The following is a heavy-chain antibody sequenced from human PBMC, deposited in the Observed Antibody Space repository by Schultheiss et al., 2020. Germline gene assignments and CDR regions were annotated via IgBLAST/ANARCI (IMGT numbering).Heavy chain of an antibody. Sequence: GSLRLSCAASGFTFSSYGMHWVRQAPGKGLEWVAVIWYDGSNKYYADSVKGRFTISRDNSKNTLYLQMNSLRAEDTAVYYCAKEDGGNYDFWSGYYSGSYGMDVWGKGTTVTVSS. CDR3: AKEDGGNYDFWSGYYSGSYGMDV. CDR1: GFTFSSYG. CDR2: IWYDGSNK. V-gene: IGHV3-33*06. D-gene: IGHD3-3*01. J-gene: IGHJ6*04.